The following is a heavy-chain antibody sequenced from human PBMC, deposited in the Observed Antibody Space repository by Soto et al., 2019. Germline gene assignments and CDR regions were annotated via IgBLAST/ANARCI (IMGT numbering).Heavy chain of an antibody. CDR2: IHYTGNI. Sequence: SETLSLTCSVSGASISSTSYYWGWIRQPPGKGLQWIASIHYTGNIDYSPSLKGRVSMSVDTSKNQLSLRLNSVTAADTAVYYRARQSHMLPNSIDPWGQGTPVTLSS. CDR3: ARQSHMLPNSIDP. CDR1: GASISSTSYY. D-gene: IGHD3-10*02. V-gene: IGHV4-39*01. J-gene: IGHJ5*02.